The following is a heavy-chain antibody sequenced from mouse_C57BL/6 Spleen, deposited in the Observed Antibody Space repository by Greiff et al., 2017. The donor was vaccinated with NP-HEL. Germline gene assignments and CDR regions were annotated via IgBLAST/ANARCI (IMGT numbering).Heavy chain of an antibody. J-gene: IGHJ1*03. CDR1: GYTFTSYW. Sequence: QVQLQQPGAELVRPGSSVKLSCKASGYTFTSYWMHWVKQRPIQGLEWIGNIDPSDSETHYNQKFKDKATLTVDKSSSTAYMQLSSLTSEDSAVYYCAREDRYDYGSSYWYFDVWGTGTTVTVSS. CDR2: IDPSDSET. CDR3: AREDRYDYGSSYWYFDV. V-gene: IGHV1-52*01. D-gene: IGHD1-1*01.